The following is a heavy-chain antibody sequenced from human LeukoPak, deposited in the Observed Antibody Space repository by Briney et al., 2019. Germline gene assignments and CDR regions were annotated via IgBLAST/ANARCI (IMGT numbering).Heavy chain of an antibody. Sequence: GGSLRLSCAASGFTFDDYGMSWVRQAPGKGLELVSGINWNGGSTGYADSVKGRFTISRDNAKNSLYLQMNSLRAEDTALYYCARISSWLPLDYWGQGTLVTVSS. CDR1: GFTFDDYG. D-gene: IGHD6-13*01. V-gene: IGHV3-20*04. CDR3: ARISSWLPLDY. J-gene: IGHJ4*02. CDR2: INWNGGST.